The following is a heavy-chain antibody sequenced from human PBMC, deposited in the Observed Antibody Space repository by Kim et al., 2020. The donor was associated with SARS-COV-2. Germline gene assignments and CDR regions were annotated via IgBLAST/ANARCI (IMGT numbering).Heavy chain of an antibody. V-gene: IGHV4-4*02. J-gene: IGHJ5*02. CDR3: ARYRLRGYSSRRGWFDP. D-gene: IGHD6-13*01. CDR2: IYHSGST. Sequence: SETLSLTCAVSGGSISSSNWWSWVRQPPGTGLEWIGEIYHSGSTNYNPSLKSRVTISVDKSKNQFSLKLSSVTAADTAVYYCARYRLRGYSSRRGWFDPWGQGTLVTVSS. CDR1: GGSISSSNW.